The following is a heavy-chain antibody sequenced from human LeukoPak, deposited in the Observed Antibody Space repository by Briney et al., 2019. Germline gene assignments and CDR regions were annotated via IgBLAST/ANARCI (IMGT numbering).Heavy chain of an antibody. V-gene: IGHV3-48*03. Sequence: GGSLRLSCAASGFTFSSYEMNGVRQAPGKGLEGVSYISSSGSTIYYADSVKGRFTISRDNAKNSLYLQMNSLRAEDTAVYYCARDYCSGGSCYSDYWGQGTLVTVSS. CDR2: ISSSGSTI. J-gene: IGHJ4*02. CDR3: ARDYCSGGSCYSDY. CDR1: GFTFSSYE. D-gene: IGHD2-15*01.